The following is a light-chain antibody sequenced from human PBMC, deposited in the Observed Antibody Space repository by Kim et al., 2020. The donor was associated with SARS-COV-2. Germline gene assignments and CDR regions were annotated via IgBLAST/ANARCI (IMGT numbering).Light chain of an antibody. Sequence: SSELTQDPAVSVALGQTVRITCQGDNLRNYYATWYQHKPGQPPVLVIYGRNSRPSGIPDRFSGSTSGNTASLTITGAQAEDEADYYCNSRDNSAKVIFGGGTQRTDL. CDR2: GRN. CDR3: NSRDNSAKVI. J-gene: IGLJ2*01. CDR1: NLRNYY. V-gene: IGLV3-19*01.